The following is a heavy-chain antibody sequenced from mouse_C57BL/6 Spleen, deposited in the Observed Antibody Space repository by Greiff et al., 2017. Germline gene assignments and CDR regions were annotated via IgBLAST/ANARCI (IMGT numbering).Heavy chain of an antibody. CDR3: ATVESSYYFGY. Sequence: QVQLQQSGPELVKPGASVKISCKASGYAFSSSWMNWVKQRPGKGLEWIGRIYPGDGDTNYNRKFKGKATLTADKSSSTAYMHLSSLTSEDSAVYFCATVESSYYFGYWGQGTTLTVSS. D-gene: IGHD1-1*02. CDR2: IYPGDGDT. V-gene: IGHV1-82*01. CDR1: GYAFSSSW. J-gene: IGHJ2*01.